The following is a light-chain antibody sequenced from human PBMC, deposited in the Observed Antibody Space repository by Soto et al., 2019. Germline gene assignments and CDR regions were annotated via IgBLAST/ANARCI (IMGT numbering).Light chain of an antibody. CDR1: ESVNNY. CDR2: DAS. V-gene: IGKV3-11*01. J-gene: IGKJ1*01. Sequence: ETVLTQSPATLSLSPGERATLSCRASESVNNYLAWYQQKPGQAPRLLIYDASSRATGIPARFSGTGSGTDFTLTISSLEPEDFAVYYCQQRTIWPPTFGQGTKVEIK. CDR3: QQRTIWPPT.